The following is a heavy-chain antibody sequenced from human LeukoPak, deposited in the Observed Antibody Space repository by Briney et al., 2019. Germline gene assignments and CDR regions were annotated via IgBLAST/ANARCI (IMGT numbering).Heavy chain of an antibody. D-gene: IGHD6-19*01. CDR1: GGSISSYY. V-gene: IGHV4-4*07. Sequence: SETLSLTCTVSGGSISSYYWSWIRQPAGKGLEWIGRIYTSGTTNYNPSLKSRVTMSVDTSKNQFSLKLSSVTAADTAVYYCARKNRRSGHFDYWGQGTLVTVSS. J-gene: IGHJ4*02. CDR2: IYTSGTT. CDR3: ARKNRRSGHFDY.